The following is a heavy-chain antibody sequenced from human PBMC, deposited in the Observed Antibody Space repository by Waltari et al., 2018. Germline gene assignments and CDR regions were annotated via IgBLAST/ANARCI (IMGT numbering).Heavy chain of an antibody. CDR3: ARALTTPNDF. D-gene: IGHD4-17*01. V-gene: IGHV3-21*03. CDR2: STDGGAYL. J-gene: IGHJ4*02. CDR1: GFAFTTFG. Sequence: EVQLVESGGGLVKPGGSLRRSCPASGFAFTTFGLSWVRQAPGKGLEWVSSSTDGGAYLYYADSVRGRFTVSIDNAKNSLHLQMNNLRAEDTAVYYCARALTTPNDFWGQGTLVTVSS.